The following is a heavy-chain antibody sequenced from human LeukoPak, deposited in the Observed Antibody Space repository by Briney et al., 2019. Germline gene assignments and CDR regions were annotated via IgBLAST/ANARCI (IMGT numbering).Heavy chain of an antibody. CDR1: GGSFSGYY. J-gene: IGHJ4*02. CDR3: ARDRGSIASDY. V-gene: IGHV4-34*01. CDR2: INHSGST. Sequence: SETLSLTCAVYGGSFSGYYWSWIRQPPGKGLEWIGEINHSGSTNYNPSLKSRVTISVDTSKNQFSLKLSSVTAADTAVYYCARDRGSIASDYWGQGTLVTVSS. D-gene: IGHD6-6*01.